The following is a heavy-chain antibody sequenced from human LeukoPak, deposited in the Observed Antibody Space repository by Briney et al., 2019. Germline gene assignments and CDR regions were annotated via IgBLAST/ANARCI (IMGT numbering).Heavy chain of an antibody. J-gene: IGHJ3*02. CDR3: ARSTGGTVAFDI. CDR1: GGSISSYF. CDR2: IYTSRST. D-gene: IGHD2-8*02. Sequence: SETLSLTCSVSGGSISSYFWAWIRQSAGQGLEWIGRIYTSRSTNYNPSLKGRVTMSQDTSTNQVSLKLTSVTAADTAVYYCARSTGGTVAFDIRGQGTLVVVSS. V-gene: IGHV4-4*07.